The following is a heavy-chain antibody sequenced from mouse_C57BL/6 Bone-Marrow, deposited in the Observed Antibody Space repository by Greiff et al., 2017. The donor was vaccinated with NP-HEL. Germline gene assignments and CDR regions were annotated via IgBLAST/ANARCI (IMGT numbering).Heavy chain of an antibody. J-gene: IGHJ3*01. V-gene: IGHV1-81*01. CDR3: ARKGVYYGYAWFAY. Sequence: VKLQQSGAELARPGASVKLSCKASGYTFTSYGISWVKQRTGQGLEWIGEIYPRSGNTYYNEKFKGKATLTADKSSSTAYMELRSLTSEDSAVYFCARKGVYYGYAWFAYWGQGTLVTVSA. CDR1: GYTFTSYG. D-gene: IGHD2-2*01. CDR2: IYPRSGNT.